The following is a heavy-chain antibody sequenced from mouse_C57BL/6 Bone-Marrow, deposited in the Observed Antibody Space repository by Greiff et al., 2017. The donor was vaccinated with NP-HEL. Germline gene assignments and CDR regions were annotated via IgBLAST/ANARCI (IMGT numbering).Heavy chain of an antibody. CDR2: IDPSDSYT. D-gene: IGHD2-3*01. J-gene: IGHJ3*01. V-gene: IGHV1-59*01. Sequence: VQLQQPGAELVRPGTSVKLSCKASGYTFTSYWMHWVKQRPGQGLEWIGVIDPSDSYTNYNQKFKGKATLTVDTSSSTAYMQLSSLTSEDSAVYYCARSYDGFFAYWGQGTLVTVSA. CDR1: GYTFTSYW. CDR3: ARSYDGFFAY.